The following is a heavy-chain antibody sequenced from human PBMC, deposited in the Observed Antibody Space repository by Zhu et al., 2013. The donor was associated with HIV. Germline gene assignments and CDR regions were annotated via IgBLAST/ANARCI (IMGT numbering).Heavy chain of an antibody. V-gene: IGHV1-46*01. CDR1: GYTFTSYY. J-gene: IGHJ4*02. CDR2: INPSGGST. Sequence: QVQLVQSGPEVKKPGASVKVSCKASGYTFTSYYMHWVRQAPGQGLEWMGIINPSGGSTSYAQKFQGRVTMTRDTSTSTVYMDLSSLRSDDTAVYYCARGARLVVVAATLGYWGREPWSPSPQ. D-gene: IGHD2-15*01. CDR3: ARGARLVVVAATLGY.